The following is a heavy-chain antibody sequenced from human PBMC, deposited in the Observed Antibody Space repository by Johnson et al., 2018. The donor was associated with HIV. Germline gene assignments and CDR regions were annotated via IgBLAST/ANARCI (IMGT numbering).Heavy chain of an antibody. CDR2: IKQDGSEK. D-gene: IGHD2-21*01. CDR1: GFTFSSYW. CDR3: ARDSDCLYAFDI. J-gene: IGHJ3*02. Sequence: VQLVESGGGLVQPGGSLRLSCAASGFTFSSYWMSWVRQAPGKGLEWVANIKQDGSEKYYVDSVKGRFTISRDNSKNTLYLQMNSLRAEDTAVYYCARDSDCLYAFDIWGQGTMVTVSS. V-gene: IGHV3-7*01.